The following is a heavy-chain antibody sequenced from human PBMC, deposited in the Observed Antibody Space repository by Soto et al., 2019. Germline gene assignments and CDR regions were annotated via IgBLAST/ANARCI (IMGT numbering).Heavy chain of an antibody. D-gene: IGHD3-10*01. CDR3: VRENYYTFDF. CDR1: GFNFNEYF. V-gene: IGHV3-72*01. J-gene: IGHJ4*02. CDR2: SRNRGNAYTT. Sequence: GGSLRLSCAASGFNFNEYFMNWVRQAPGKGLEWIGISRNRGNAYTTKYAASVMGRFTISRDGSQMLLQISTLKTEDTAVYYCVRENYYTFDFWGQGTPVTVSS.